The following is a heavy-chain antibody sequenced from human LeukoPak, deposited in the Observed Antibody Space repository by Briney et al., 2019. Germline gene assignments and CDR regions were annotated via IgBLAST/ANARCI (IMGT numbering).Heavy chain of an antibody. CDR3: VRDFRSADY. CDR1: GFSFSTYC. J-gene: IGHJ4*02. V-gene: IGHV3-74*01. CDR2: ICPDGTVT. Sequence: GGSLRLSCAASGFSFSTYCMHCVRQAPGKGPMWVSRICPDGTVTNYADSVKARFSISRDNARNAVYLQMNSLRAEDTAVYYCVRDFRSADYWGQGTLVTVSS.